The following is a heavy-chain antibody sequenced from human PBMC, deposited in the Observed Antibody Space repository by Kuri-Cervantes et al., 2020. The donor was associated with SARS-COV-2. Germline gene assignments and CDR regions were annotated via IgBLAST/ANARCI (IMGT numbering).Heavy chain of an antibody. CDR1: GGSISSYY. J-gene: IGHJ4*02. D-gene: IGHD3-22*01. CDR3: ARAQDYYDSSGYTTLFDY. CDR2: IYTSGST. Sequence: SETLSLTCTVPGGSISSYYWSWIRQPAGKGLEWIGRIYTSGSTNYNPSLKSRVTMSVDTSKNQFSLKLSSVTAADTAVYYCARAQDYYDSSGYTTLFDYWGQGTLVTFSS. V-gene: IGHV4-4*07.